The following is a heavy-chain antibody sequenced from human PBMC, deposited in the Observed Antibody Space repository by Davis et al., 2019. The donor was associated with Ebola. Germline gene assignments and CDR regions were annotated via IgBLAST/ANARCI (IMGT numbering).Heavy chain of an antibody. CDR2: IYYSGST. V-gene: IGHV4-59*01. CDR3: ARGPLLWFRDRFRGGWFDP. CDR1: GGSISSSY. D-gene: IGHD3-10*01. Sequence: SETLSLTCTVSGGSISSSYWSWIRQPPGKGLEWIGYIYYSGSTNYNPSLKSRVTISVDTSRNQFSLKLSSVTAADTAVYYCARGPLLWFRDRFRGGWFDPWGQGTLVTVSS. J-gene: IGHJ5*02.